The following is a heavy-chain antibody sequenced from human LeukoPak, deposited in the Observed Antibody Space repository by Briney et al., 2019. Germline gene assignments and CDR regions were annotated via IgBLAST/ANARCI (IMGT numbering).Heavy chain of an antibody. Sequence: ASVKVSCKASGGTFSSYAISWVRQAPGQGLEWMGRIIPILGIANYAQKLQGRVTMTTDTSTSTAYMELRSLRSDDTAVYYCARLPYYYDSSGYYVIGAFDIWGQGTMVTVSS. CDR3: ARLPYYYDSSGYYVIGAFDI. D-gene: IGHD3-22*01. J-gene: IGHJ3*02. V-gene: IGHV1-69*04. CDR2: IIPILGIA. CDR1: GGTFSSYA.